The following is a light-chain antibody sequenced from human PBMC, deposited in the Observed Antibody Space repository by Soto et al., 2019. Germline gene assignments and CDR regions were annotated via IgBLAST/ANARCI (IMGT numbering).Light chain of an antibody. Sequence: EIVLTQSPGTLSLSPGERVTLSCRASQSISSTFLAWYQHKPGQAPRVIIYGASRRATGIPDRFSGSGSGTDFTLTISRLEPEDFARYYCEQYYSSWTFGQGTKVE. J-gene: IGKJ1*01. CDR3: EQYYSSWT. V-gene: IGKV3-20*01. CDR2: GAS. CDR1: QSISSTF.